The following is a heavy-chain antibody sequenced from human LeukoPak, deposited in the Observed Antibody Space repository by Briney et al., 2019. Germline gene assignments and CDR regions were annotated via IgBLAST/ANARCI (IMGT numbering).Heavy chain of an antibody. Sequence: GASVKVSCKASGCTFTGYYMHWVRQAPGQGLEWMGWINPNSGGTNYAQKFQGRVTMTRDTSISTAYMELSRLRSDDTAVYYCARDRPDYDFWSGYYYYYYYYMDVWGKGTTVTVSS. J-gene: IGHJ6*03. CDR3: ARDRPDYDFWSGYYYYYYYYMDV. CDR2: INPNSGGT. CDR1: GCTFTGYY. D-gene: IGHD3-3*01. V-gene: IGHV1-2*02.